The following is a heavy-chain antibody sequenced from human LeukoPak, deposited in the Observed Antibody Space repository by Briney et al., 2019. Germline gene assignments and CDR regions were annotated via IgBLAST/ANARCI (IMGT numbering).Heavy chain of an antibody. V-gene: IGHV3-30-3*01. D-gene: IGHD1-26*01. CDR1: GFTFSSYD. Sequence: GGSLRLSCAASGFTFSSYDMHWVRQAPGKGLEWVAVISYDGSNKDYADSVKGLFTISRDNSKNTLYLQMNSLRAEDTAVYYCAKEGLSGSYGVLGYGQFDYWGQGTLVTVSS. CDR2: ISYDGSNK. CDR3: AKEGLSGSYGVLGYGQFDY. J-gene: IGHJ4*02.